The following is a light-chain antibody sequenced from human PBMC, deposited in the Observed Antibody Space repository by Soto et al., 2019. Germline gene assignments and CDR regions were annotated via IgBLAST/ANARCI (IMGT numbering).Light chain of an antibody. CDR1: QTISSRY. J-gene: IGKJ5*01. CDR2: GAS. V-gene: IGKV3-20*01. Sequence: EIVLTQSPGTLSLTQGERATLSCRASQTISSRYLTWYQQKPGQVPRLLIYGASSRATGIPDRFSGSVSGTDFTLTITRLEPEDFAVFYCQQYGSSEIIFGQGTRLEV. CDR3: QQYGSSEII.